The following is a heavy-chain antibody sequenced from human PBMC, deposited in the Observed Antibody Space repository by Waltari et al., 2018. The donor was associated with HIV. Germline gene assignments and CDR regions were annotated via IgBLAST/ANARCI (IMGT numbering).Heavy chain of an antibody. J-gene: IGHJ6*02. CDR1: GFTFSCFG. CDR2: ICDDGRNE. V-gene: IGHV3-30*12. CDR3: ARGIPQSNWGSYYFGMDV. Sequence: VKLVESGGGVVQPGRSLRLACAASGFTFSCFGMHWVRQAPGKGVEGIAVICDDGRNEYYGASVNVRFTIARDKSKNTLYVQMNSLRAGDTAVYYCARGIPQSNWGSYYFGMDVWGQGTTVTVSS. D-gene: IGHD7-27*01.